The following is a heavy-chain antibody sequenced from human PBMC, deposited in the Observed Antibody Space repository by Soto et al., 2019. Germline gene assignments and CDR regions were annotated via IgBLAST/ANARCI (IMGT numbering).Heavy chain of an antibody. D-gene: IGHD6-19*01. Sequence: PGGSLRLSCAASGFTFSSYSMNWVRQAPGKGLEWVSSISSSSSYIYYADSVKGRFTISRDNAKNSLYLQMNSLRAEDTAVYYWASFFGGAVAGTGATLYYDYYGMDVWGQGTTVTVSS. CDR2: ISSSSSYI. V-gene: IGHV3-21*01. J-gene: IGHJ6*02. CDR3: ASFFGGAVAGTGATLYYDYYGMDV. CDR1: GFTFSSYS.